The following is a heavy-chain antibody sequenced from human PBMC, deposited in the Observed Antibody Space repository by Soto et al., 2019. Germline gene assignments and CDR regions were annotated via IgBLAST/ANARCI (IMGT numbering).Heavy chain of an antibody. CDR3: ARESGENWTYEAH. CDR2: ITVNGIT. J-gene: IGHJ1*01. Sequence: SETLSLTCTVSGAYVSDFSWSWIRQPAGKGLEWIGRITVNGITQYTPSFRSRVTMSMDTSRNQFSLNLQSATAADTALYYCARESGENWTYEAHWGQGTLVTAPQ. CDR1: GAYVSDFS. V-gene: IGHV4-4*07. D-gene: IGHD1-7*01.